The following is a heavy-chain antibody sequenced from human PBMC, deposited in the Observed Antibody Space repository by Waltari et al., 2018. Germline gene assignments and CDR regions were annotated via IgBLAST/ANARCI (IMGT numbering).Heavy chain of an antibody. J-gene: IGHJ6*02. Sequence: EEQLLESGGGFVQPGDSLRLPCAGSGFRFSNYWMNWVRQAQGKGLVWVARISDDETSISYADSVKGRFTISRDNAKNTVYLQMKRLRVEDTAVYYCARLAPRTYRSPVPGRHYYYGMDVWGQGTTVTVSS. CDR1: GFRFSNYW. V-gene: IGHV3-74*01. CDR2: ISDDETSI. CDR3: ARLAPRTYRSPVPGRHYYYGMDV. D-gene: IGHD3-10*01.